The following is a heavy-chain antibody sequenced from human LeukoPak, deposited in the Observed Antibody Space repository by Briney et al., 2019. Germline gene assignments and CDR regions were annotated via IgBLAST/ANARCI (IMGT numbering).Heavy chain of an antibody. Sequence: GRSLRLSCAASGFTFEDYAMYWVRQVPGKGLEWVSGISWNRGIIEYAGSVKGRFTISRDNAKNSLYLQMNSLRVEDTALYYCAKDGGLDKYGYNPLDNWGQGTLVTVSS. CDR2: ISWNRGII. J-gene: IGHJ4*02. V-gene: IGHV3-9*01. CDR1: GFTFEDYA. D-gene: IGHD5-24*01. CDR3: AKDGGLDKYGYNPLDN.